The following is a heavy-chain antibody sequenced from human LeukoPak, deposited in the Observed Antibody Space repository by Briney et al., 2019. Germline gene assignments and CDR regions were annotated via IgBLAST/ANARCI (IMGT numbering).Heavy chain of an antibody. CDR3: ARRRGSYFDY. Sequence: SETLSLTCTVSGGSISSYYWSWIRQPPGKGLEWIGYIYYSGSTYYNPSLKSRVTISVDTSKNRFSLKLSSVTAADTAVYYCARRRGSYFDYWGQGTLVTVSS. CDR2: IYYSGST. V-gene: IGHV4-59*06. CDR1: GGSISSYY. D-gene: IGHD3-16*01. J-gene: IGHJ4*02.